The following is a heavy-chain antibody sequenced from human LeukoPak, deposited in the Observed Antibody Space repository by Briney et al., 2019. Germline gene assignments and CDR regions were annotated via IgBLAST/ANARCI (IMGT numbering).Heavy chain of an antibody. V-gene: IGHV5-51*01. CDR1: GSSFTSYW. CDR3: ARRGYYVSSAYY. Sequence: GESLKISCKGSGSSFTSYWIGWVRQMPGKGLEWMGIIYPGDSDTRYSPSFQGQVTISADKSISTAYLQWSSLTSSDSAMYYSARRGYYVSSAYYWGQGTLVTVSS. J-gene: IGHJ4*02. D-gene: IGHD3-22*01. CDR2: IYPGDSDT.